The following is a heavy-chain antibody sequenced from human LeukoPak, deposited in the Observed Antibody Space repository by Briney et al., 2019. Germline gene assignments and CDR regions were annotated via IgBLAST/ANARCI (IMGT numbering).Heavy chain of an antibody. CDR1: GGTFSSYA. CDR2: IIPIFGTA. J-gene: IGHJ6*02. Sequence: RASVKVSCKASGGTFSSYAISWVRQAPGQGLEWMGGIIPIFGTANYAQKFQGRVTITADESTSTAYMELSSLRSEDTVVYYCARIATYCGGDCYYYYGMDVWGQGTTVTVSS. D-gene: IGHD2-21*02. CDR3: ARIATYCGGDCYYYYGMDV. V-gene: IGHV1-69*13.